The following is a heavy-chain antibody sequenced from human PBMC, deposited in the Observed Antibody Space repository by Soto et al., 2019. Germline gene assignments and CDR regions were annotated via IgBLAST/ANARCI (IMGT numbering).Heavy chain of an antibody. J-gene: IGHJ4*02. CDR1: GFTFTSYA. D-gene: IGHD6-13*01. CDR3: AKHSSSWYYFDY. CDR2: FSGSGGGT. V-gene: IGHV3-23*01. Sequence: GGSLRLSCAASGFTFTSYAMSWVRQAPGKGLKWVSAFSGSGGGTYYADSVKGRFTISRDNSKNTLYLQMNSPRAEDTAVYYCAKHSSSWYYFDYWGQGTLVTVSS.